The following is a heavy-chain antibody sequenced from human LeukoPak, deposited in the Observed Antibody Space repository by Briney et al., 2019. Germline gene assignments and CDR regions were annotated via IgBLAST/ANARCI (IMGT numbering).Heavy chain of an antibody. Sequence: QAGGSLRLSCAASGFTFSSYGMHWVRRAPGKGLEWVAVISYDGSNKYYADSVKGRFTISRDNSKNTLYLQMNSLTVEDTAVYYCASDRVYYGLDVWGQGTTVSVSS. CDR2: ISYDGSNK. CDR3: ASDRVYYGLDV. V-gene: IGHV3-30*03. CDR1: GFTFSSYG. J-gene: IGHJ6*02.